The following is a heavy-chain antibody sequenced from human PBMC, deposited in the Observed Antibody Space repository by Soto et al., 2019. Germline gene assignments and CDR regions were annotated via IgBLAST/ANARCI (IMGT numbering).Heavy chain of an antibody. Sequence: GGSLRLSCAISGFTFSNYAMSWVRQAPGKGLEWVSTISGRGGSTYYADSVKGRFTISRDNSKNTVYLQMNNLRAEDTAVYYCAKPSGLVAAGSAFDYYGQGALVTVSS. V-gene: IGHV3-23*01. CDR1: GFTFSNYA. CDR3: AKPSGLVAAGSAFDY. D-gene: IGHD6-13*01. J-gene: IGHJ4*02. CDR2: ISGRGGST.